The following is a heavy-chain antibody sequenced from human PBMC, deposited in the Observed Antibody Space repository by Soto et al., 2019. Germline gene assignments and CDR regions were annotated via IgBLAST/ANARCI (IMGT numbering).Heavy chain of an antibody. D-gene: IGHD3-22*01. CDR1: GYTFTGYY. J-gene: IGHJ6*02. V-gene: IGHV1-2*02. CDR2: INPNSGGT. Sequence: GDSVKVSWKASGYTFTGYYMHWVLQAPGQGLEWMGWINPNSGGTNYAQKFQGRVTMTRDTSISTAYMELSRLRSDDTAVYYCARRPPYYYDSSGYYYAGYYYGMDVWGQGTTVTVSS. CDR3: ARRPPYYYDSSGYYYAGYYYGMDV.